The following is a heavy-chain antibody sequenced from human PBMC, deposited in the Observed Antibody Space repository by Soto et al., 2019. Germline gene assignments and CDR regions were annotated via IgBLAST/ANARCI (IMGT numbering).Heavy chain of an antibody. CDR2: ISGSGGSI. CDR3: VKGYWKGDV. J-gene: IGHJ6*02. CDR1: GFTFSTYA. Sequence: GGSLRLSCAASGFTFSTYAMNWVRQAPGNGLEWVSAISGSGGSIHYADSVKGRFTISRDNSKNTLYLQMSSLRDEDTAVYHCVKGYWKGDVWGQGTTVTVSS. V-gene: IGHV3-23*01. D-gene: IGHD1-1*01.